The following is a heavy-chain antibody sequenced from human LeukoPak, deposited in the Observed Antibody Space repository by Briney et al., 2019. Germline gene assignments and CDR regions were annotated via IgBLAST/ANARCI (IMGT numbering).Heavy chain of an antibody. D-gene: IGHD2-2*01. Sequence: EASVKVSCKASGYTFTSYGISWVRQAPGQGLEWMGWISAYNGNTNYAQKLQGRVTVTTDTSTSTAYMELRSLRSDDTAVYYCARDCSSTSCYLGFFDYWGQGTLVTVSS. V-gene: IGHV1-18*01. CDR2: ISAYNGNT. J-gene: IGHJ4*02. CDR1: GYTFTSYG. CDR3: ARDCSSTSCYLGFFDY.